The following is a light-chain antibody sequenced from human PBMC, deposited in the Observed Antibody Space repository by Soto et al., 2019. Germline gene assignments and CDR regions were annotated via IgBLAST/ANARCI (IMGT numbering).Light chain of an antibody. V-gene: IGKV3-11*01. CDR2: GAS. J-gene: IGKJ4*01. Sequence: EIVLTQSPATLSLSPGERATLSCRASQSVGSYLAWYQQKPGQAPRLLLYGASNRAAGIPAGFSGSWSGTDFTRTISILESEDFAVYYLQQEGSLPLTFDGGTKVEIK. CDR1: QSVGSY. CDR3: QQEGSLPLT.